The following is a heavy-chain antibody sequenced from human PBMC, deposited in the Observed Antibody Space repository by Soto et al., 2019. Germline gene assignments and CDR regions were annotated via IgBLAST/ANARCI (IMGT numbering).Heavy chain of an antibody. D-gene: IGHD3-3*01. Sequence: SETLSLTCTVSGGSISSYYWSWIRQPPGKGLEWIGYIYNGGSTYYRPSLESRMHMSLDATRNHYSLRLTSVTAADTAVYFCARAPVGLDTISYFDYWGQGELVTVSS. CDR1: GGSISSYY. J-gene: IGHJ4*02. CDR2: IYNGGST. V-gene: IGHV4-59*04. CDR3: ARAPVGLDTISYFDY.